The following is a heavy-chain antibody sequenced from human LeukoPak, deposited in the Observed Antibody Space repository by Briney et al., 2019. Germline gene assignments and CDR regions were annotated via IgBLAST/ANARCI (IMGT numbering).Heavy chain of an antibody. CDR1: GGSISSSNYY. Sequence: SETLSLTCTVSGGSISSSNYYWGWIRQPPGKGLEWIGTIYYRGSAYYNPSLKSRVTISVDTSKNQFSLKLSSVTAADTAVYYCARVVGYSSSWYPNWFDPWGQGTLVTVSS. V-gene: IGHV4-39*07. CDR2: IYYRGSA. D-gene: IGHD6-13*01. J-gene: IGHJ5*02. CDR3: ARVVGYSSSWYPNWFDP.